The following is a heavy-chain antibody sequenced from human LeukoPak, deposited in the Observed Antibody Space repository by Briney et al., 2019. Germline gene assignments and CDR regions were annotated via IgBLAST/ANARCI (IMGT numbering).Heavy chain of an antibody. CDR2: ISGSGGST. CDR3: ARGPSGYHNT. V-gene: IGHV3-23*01. Sequence: GGSLRLSCAASGFTFSSYAMNWVRQAPGKGLEWVSTISGSGGSTYNADSVKGRFTIARDNSKNTLYLQMNSPRAEDTAVYYCARGPSGYHNTGGQGTLVTVSS. CDR1: GFTFSSYA. D-gene: IGHD5-12*01. J-gene: IGHJ4*02.